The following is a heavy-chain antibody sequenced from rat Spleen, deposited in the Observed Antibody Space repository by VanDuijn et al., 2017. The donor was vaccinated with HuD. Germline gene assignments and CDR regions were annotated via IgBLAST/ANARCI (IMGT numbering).Heavy chain of an antibody. CDR3: ARAYYGYWFFDF. CDR2: INSAGST. D-gene: IGHD1-6*01. J-gene: IGHJ1*01. Sequence: EVQLQESGPGLVNPSQSLSLTCSVTDYSIPSSSRWNSLRKFPGNKLEWMGYINSAGSTNYNPSLKSRISITRDTSKNQFFLQVNYVKTEDTATYYCARAYYGYWFFDFWGPGTMVTVSS. CDR1: DYSIPSSSR. V-gene: IGHV3-3*01.